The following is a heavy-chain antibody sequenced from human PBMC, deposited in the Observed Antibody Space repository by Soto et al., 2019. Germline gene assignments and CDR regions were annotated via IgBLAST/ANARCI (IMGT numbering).Heavy chain of an antibody. CDR2: ISGSGGST. D-gene: IGHD6-13*01. CDR3: AKDRAAAQFFDY. J-gene: IGHJ4*02. CDR1: GFTFSSYA. V-gene: IGHV3-23*01. Sequence: GSLRLSCAASGFTFSSYAMSWVRQAPGKGLEWVSAISGSGGSTYYADSVKGRFTISRDNSKNTLYLQMNSLRAEDTAVYYCAKDRAAAQFFDYWGQGTLVTVSS.